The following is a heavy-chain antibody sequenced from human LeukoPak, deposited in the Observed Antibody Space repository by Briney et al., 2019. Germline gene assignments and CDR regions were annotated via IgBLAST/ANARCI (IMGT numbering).Heavy chain of an antibody. J-gene: IGHJ4*02. Sequence: GTSLRLSCAASEFTFSSYAMHWVRQAPGKGLEWVALIWYDGSNKYYADSVKGRFTISRDNSKNTLYLQMNSLRAEDTAVYYCARDFSGSWGVSYWGQGTLVTVSS. CDR3: ARDFSGSWGVSY. V-gene: IGHV3-33*08. D-gene: IGHD1-26*01. CDR1: EFTFSSYA. CDR2: IWYDGSNK.